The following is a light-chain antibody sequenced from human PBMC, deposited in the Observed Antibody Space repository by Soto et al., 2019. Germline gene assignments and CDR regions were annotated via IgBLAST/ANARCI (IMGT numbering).Light chain of an antibody. Sequence: QSVLTQPPSASGTPGQRVTISCSGSSSNIGSNTVNWYQQLPGTAPKLLIYHSHQRPSGVPDRFSGSKYGTSASLAISGLQSEDETHYYCATWDGSLNGVVFGGGTKVTVL. V-gene: IGLV1-44*01. CDR2: HSH. J-gene: IGLJ2*01. CDR1: SSNIGSNT. CDR3: ATWDGSLNGVV.